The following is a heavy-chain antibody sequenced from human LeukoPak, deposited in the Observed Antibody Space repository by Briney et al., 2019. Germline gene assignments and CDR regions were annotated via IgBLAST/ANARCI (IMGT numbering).Heavy chain of an antibody. D-gene: IGHD3-16*02. CDR1: GFTFSSYS. CDR3: ARARYYVWGSYRYVDY. J-gene: IGHJ4*02. Sequence: GRSLRLSCAASGFTFSSYSMNWVRQAPGKGLEWVSYISSSGSTIYYADSVKGRFTISRDNAKNSLYLQMNSLRAEDTAVYYCARARYYVWGSYRYVDYWGQGTLVTVSS. CDR2: ISSSGSTI. V-gene: IGHV3-48*04.